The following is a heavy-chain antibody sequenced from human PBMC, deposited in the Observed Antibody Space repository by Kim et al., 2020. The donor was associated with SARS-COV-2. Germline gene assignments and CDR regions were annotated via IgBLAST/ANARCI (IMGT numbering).Heavy chain of an antibody. CDR3: ARDVEVGAHAFDI. CDR2: ISYDGSNK. V-gene: IGHV3-30-3*01. D-gene: IGHD1-26*01. Sequence: GGSLRLSCAASGFTFSSYAMHWVRQAPGKGLEWVAVISYDGSNKYYADSVKGRFTISRDNSKNTLYLQMNSLRAEDTAVYYCARDVEVGAHAFDIWGQGTMVTVSS. J-gene: IGHJ3*02. CDR1: GFTFSSYA.